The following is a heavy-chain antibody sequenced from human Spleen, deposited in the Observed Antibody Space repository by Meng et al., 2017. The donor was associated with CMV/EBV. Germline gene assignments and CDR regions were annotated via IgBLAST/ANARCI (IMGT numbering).Heavy chain of an antibody. CDR3: ARVDFP. D-gene: IGHD3-9*01. CDR2: ISWNSGSI. Sequence: SLKISCAASGFTFSSYDMHWVRQAPGKGLEWVSGISWNSGSIGYADSVKGRFTISRDNAKNSLYLQMNSLRAEDTAVYYCARVDFPWGQGTLVTVSS. CDR1: GFTFSSYD. J-gene: IGHJ5*02. V-gene: IGHV3-9*01.